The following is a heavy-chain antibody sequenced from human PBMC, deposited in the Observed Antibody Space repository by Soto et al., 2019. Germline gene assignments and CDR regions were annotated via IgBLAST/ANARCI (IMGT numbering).Heavy chain of an antibody. Sequence: QVQLVQSGAEVKKPGASVKVSCKASGYTFTSYGISWVRQAPGQGLEWMGWISAYNGNTNYAQTLQGRVTMTTDTSTSTAYMELRSLRSDDTAVYYCAIDAGYNWNDNDAFDIWGQGTMVTVSS. CDR3: AIDAGYNWNDNDAFDI. V-gene: IGHV1-18*01. D-gene: IGHD1-1*01. J-gene: IGHJ3*02. CDR2: ISAYNGNT. CDR1: GYTFTSYG.